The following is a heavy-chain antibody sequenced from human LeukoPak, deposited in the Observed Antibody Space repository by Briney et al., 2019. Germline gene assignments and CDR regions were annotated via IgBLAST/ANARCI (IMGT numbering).Heavy chain of an antibody. D-gene: IGHD3-22*01. Sequence: SQTLSLTCSVSGGSTSSGSYYGSWVWRPGGEGLEWFGRIYTRGSTSYNPSLQSQVITSVDKSKNQFSLKLTSVTAADTAVYYCARDLYYYYSSGSYLWGSDIWGQGTMVTVSS. CDR2: IYTRGST. J-gene: IGHJ3*02. CDR1: GGSTSSGSYY. V-gene: IGHV4-61*02. CDR3: ARDLYYYYSSGSYLWGSDI.